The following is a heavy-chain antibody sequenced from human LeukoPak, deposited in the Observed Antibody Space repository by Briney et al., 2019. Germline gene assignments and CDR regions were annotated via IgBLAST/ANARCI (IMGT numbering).Heavy chain of an antibody. J-gene: IGHJ4*02. Sequence: GGSLRLSCAASGFTFSNYWMNWVRQAPGKGLEWVANIKYDGSEKSHVDSVKGRFTISRDNAKNSLYLQMSSLRAEDTAVYYCAKTTLVGATWGQGTLVTVSS. V-gene: IGHV3-7*01. CDR2: IKYDGSEK. CDR1: GFTFSNYW. CDR3: AKTTLVGAT. D-gene: IGHD1-26*01.